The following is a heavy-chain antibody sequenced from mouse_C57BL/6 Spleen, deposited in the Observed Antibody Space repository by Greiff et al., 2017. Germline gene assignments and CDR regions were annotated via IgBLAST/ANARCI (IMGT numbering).Heavy chain of an antibody. V-gene: IGHV14-3*01. CDR1: GFTIKNTY. CDR2: IDPANGNT. CDR3: AHYYDSSHWYFDV. Sequence: EVQLQQSVAELVRPGASVKLSCTASGFTIKNTYMHWVKQRPEQGLEWIGRIDPANGNTKYAPKFQGKATITADTSSNTAYLPLSSLTSEDSAIYYCAHYYDSSHWYFDVWGTGTTVTVSS. D-gene: IGHD1-1*01. J-gene: IGHJ1*03.